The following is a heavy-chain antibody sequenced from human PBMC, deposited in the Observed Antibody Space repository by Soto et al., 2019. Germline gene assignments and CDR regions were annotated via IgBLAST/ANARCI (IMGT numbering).Heavy chain of an antibody. J-gene: IGHJ4*02. CDR1: GYTFSRYV. CDR3: GRDKGKTFLGGGCFSFDY. D-gene: IGHD6-19*01. Sequence: GASVKVSCKASGYTFSRYVISWVLQAPGQGLDWMALTSANNDETNYVEKLRGRVPLPTDMPRGTAYRERRSLRSDDRAVFFWGRDKGKTFLGGGCFSFDYWGRGPPV. CDR2: TSANNDET. V-gene: IGHV1-18*04.